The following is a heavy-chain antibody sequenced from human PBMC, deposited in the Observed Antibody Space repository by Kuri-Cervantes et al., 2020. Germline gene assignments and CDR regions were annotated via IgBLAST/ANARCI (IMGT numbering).Heavy chain of an antibody. CDR3: ARISYDYAWGSYRYTIDY. Sequence: SETLSLTCAVYGGSFSGYYWSWIRQPPGKGLEWIGEINHSGSTNYNPSLKSRVTISVDTSKNQFSLKLSSVTAADTAVYYCARISYDYAWGSYRYTIDYWGQGILVTVSS. J-gene: IGHJ4*02. D-gene: IGHD3-16*02. CDR1: GGSFSGYY. CDR2: INHSGST. V-gene: IGHV4-34*01.